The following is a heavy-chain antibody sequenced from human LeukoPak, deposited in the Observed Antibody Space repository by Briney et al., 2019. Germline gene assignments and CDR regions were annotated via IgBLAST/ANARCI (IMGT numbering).Heavy chain of an antibody. D-gene: IGHD3-3*01. J-gene: IGHJ6*02. CDR3: ASPTGHYDFKSMDV. CDR1: GGTFSSYA. V-gene: IGHV1-69*13. CDR2: IIPIFGTA. Sequence: SVTVSCKASGGTFSSYAISWVRQAPGQGLEWMGGIIPIFGTANYAQKFQGRVTITADESTSTAYMELSSLRSEDTAVYYCASPTGHYDFKSMDVWGQGTTVTVSS.